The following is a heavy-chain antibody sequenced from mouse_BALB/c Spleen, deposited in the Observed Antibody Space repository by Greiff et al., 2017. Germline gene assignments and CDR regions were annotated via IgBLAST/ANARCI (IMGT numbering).Heavy chain of an antibody. CDR1: GFTFSDYY. V-gene: IGHV5-4*02. Sequence: EVKLVESGGGLVKPGGSLKLSCAASGFTFSDYYMYWVRQTPEKRLEWVATISDGGSYTYYPDSVKGRFTISRDNAKNNLYLQMSSLKSEDTAMYYCARGGLLQWYFDVWGAGTTVTVSS. CDR3: ARGGLLQWYFDV. D-gene: IGHD2-3*01. J-gene: IGHJ1*01. CDR2: ISDGGSYT.